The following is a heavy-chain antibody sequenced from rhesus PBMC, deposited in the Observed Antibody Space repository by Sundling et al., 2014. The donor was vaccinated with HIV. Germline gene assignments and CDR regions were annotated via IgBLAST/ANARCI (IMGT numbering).Heavy chain of an antibody. J-gene: IGHJ1*01. CDR3: ARKGSGWYAEYFEF. CDR2: ISWSGDST. Sequence: EVQLVESGGGVVQPGGSLRLSCAASGFTFDDYALHWVRQAPGKGLEWVSGISWSGDSTGYVDSVKGRFTISRDNAKNSLYLQMNRLRAEDTGLYYCARKGSGWYAEYFEFGGQGALVTVSS. D-gene: IGHD6-31*01. CDR1: GFTFDDYA. V-gene: IGHV3-78*01.